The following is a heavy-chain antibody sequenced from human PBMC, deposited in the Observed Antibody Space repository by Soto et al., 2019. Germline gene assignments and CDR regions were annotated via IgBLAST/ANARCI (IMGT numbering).Heavy chain of an antibody. J-gene: IGHJ6*02. CDR1: GFTFSSYG. Sequence: GGSLRLSCAASGFTFSSYGMHWVRQAPGKGLEWVAVISYDGSNKYYADSVKGRFTISRDNSKNTLYLQMNSLRAEDTAVYYCARDGSVPYYDSSGYYPTVINYGMDVWGQGTTVTVSS. V-gene: IGHV3-30*03. D-gene: IGHD3-22*01. CDR2: ISYDGSNK. CDR3: ARDGSVPYYDSSGYYPTVINYGMDV.